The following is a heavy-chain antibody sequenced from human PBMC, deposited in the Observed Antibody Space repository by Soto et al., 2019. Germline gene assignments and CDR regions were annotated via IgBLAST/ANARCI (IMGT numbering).Heavy chain of an antibody. CDR1: GGSINSNNYY. V-gene: IGHV4-39*02. Sequence: LSLTCTVSGGSINSNNYYWAWIRQPPGKGLAWIASIYYDGSTYYNPSLKSRVSISVDTSKNHFSLKLSSATAADTAVYYCAKVVVAATRHTDFDSWGQGTLVTVS. D-gene: IGHD2-15*01. J-gene: IGHJ4*02. CDR3: AKVVVAATRHTDFDS. CDR2: IYYDGST.